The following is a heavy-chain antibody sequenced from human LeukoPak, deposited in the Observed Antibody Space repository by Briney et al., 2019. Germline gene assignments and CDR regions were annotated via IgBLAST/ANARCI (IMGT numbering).Heavy chain of an antibody. V-gene: IGHV1-2*02. CDR1: GYTFTGYY. CDR3: ARVSPYSSSWYWEDY. Sequence: ASVKVSCKASGYTFTGYYMHWVRQAPGQGLEWMGWINSNSGGTNYAQKLQGRVTMTRDTSISTAYMELSRLRSDDTAVYYCARVSPYSSSWYWEDYWGQGTLVTVSS. D-gene: IGHD6-13*01. J-gene: IGHJ4*02. CDR2: INSNSGGT.